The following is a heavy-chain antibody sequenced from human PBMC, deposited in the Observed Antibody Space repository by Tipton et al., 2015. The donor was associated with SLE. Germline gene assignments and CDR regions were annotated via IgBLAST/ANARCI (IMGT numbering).Heavy chain of an antibody. CDR2: TYYRSKWYN. Sequence: LRLSCAISGDSVSSNSAAWNWIRQSPSRGLEWLGRTYYRSKWYNDYAVSVKSRITINPDTSKNQFSLKLNSVTPENTAVYYCARVLKWLVPNWFDPWGQGTLVTVSS. CDR3: ARVLKWLVPNWFDP. CDR1: GDSVSSNSAA. V-gene: IGHV6-1*01. J-gene: IGHJ5*02. D-gene: IGHD6-19*01.